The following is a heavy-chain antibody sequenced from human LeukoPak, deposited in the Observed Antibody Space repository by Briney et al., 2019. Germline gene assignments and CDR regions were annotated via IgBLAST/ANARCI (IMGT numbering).Heavy chain of an antibody. J-gene: IGHJ6*02. V-gene: IGHV3-66*01. Sequence: GGSLRLSCAASGFTVSSNYMSWVRQAPGKGLEWVSVIYSGGSTYYADSVKGRFTISRDNSKNTLYLQMNSLRAEDTAVYYCAGAQKTHARLRENYYGMDVWGQGTTVTVSS. CDR3: AGAQKTHARLRENYYGMDV. CDR1: GFTVSSNY. CDR2: IYSGGST. D-gene: IGHD4-17*01.